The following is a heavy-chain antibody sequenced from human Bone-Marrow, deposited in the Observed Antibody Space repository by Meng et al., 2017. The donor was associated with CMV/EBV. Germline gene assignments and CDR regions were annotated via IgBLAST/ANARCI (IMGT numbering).Heavy chain of an antibody. CDR1: GYTFTSYG. J-gene: IGHJ6*02. D-gene: IGHD5-12*01. CDR3: AREPLVAVHPGPGDLYYYYGMDV. CDR2: ISAYNGNT. V-gene: IGHV1-18*01. Sequence: ASVKVSCKASGYTFTSYGISWVRQAPGQGLEWMGWISAYNGNTNYAQKLQGRVTMTTDTSTSTAYMELRSLRSDDTAVYYCAREPLVAVHPGPGDLYYYYGMDVWGQGTTVTVSS.